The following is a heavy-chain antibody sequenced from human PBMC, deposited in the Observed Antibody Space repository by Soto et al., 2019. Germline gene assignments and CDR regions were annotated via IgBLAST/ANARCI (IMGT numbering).Heavy chain of an antibody. CDR1: GGSFSGYY. D-gene: IGHD3-3*02. Sequence: QVQLQQWGAGLLKPSETLSLTCAVYGGSFSGYYWTWIRQAPGKGLELIGEINHCGGTNYNSSLKSRVTISVDTSKNQFSLILYSVTAADTAVYYCARDRQYYQFWSGCQNEGPCAMDVWGQGTTVTVSS. V-gene: IGHV4-34*02. J-gene: IGHJ6*02. CDR3: ARDRQYYQFWSGCQNEGPCAMDV. CDR2: INHCGGT.